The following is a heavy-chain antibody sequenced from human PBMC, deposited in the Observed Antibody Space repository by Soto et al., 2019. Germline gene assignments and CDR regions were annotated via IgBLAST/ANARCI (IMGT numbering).Heavy chain of an antibody. Sequence: GASVKVSCKASGYTFTSYGISWVRQAPGQGLEWMGWISAYNGDTEYAQKFEGRIIMTTDTSTSSAYMELKSLRSDDTAVYYCARGASSLPGFYWGQGTLVTVSS. CDR3: ARGASSLPGFY. CDR1: GYTFTSYG. V-gene: IGHV1-18*01. CDR2: ISAYNGDT. J-gene: IGHJ4*02. D-gene: IGHD6-13*01.